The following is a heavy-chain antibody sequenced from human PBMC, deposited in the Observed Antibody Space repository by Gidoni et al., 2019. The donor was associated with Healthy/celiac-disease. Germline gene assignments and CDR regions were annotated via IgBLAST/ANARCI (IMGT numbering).Heavy chain of an antibody. J-gene: IGHJ6*03. D-gene: IGHD6-19*01. CDR1: GFPFSIAW. CDR2: IKSETDGGTT. CDR3: TTVRQWLVYYYYYMDV. Sequence: VQLVESGGGLVKLGGSLRLSCAASGFPFSIAWKNWVRQAPGKGLEWVGRIKSETDGGTTDYAAPVKGRFTISRDDSKNTLYLQINSLKTEDTAVYYCTTVRQWLVYYYYYMDVWGKGTTVTVSS. V-gene: IGHV3-15*07.